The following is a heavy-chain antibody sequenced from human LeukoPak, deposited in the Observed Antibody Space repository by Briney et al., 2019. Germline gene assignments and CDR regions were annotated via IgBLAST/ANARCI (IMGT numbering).Heavy chain of an antibody. CDR3: ARVGLYYYDSSGYYLTSLDY. D-gene: IGHD3-22*01. J-gene: IGHJ4*02. CDR2: MNPNSGNT. Sequence: GASVKVSCKASGYTFTSYDINWVRQATGQGLEWMGWMNPNSGNTGYAQKFQGRVTMTRNTSISTAYMELSSLRSEDTAVYYCARVGLYYYDSSGYYLTSLDYWGQGTLVTVSS. CDR1: GYTFTSYD. V-gene: IGHV1-8*01.